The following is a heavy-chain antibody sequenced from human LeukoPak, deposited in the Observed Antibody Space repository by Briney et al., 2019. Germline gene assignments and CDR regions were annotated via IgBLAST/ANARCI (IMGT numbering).Heavy chain of an antibody. CDR1: GGSINSYC. Sequence: SETLSLTCTVSGGSINSYCWSWIRQPPGKGLGWVGYIYYSGSTTYNPSLKSRVTISVDTSNNKFSLKLTSLTAADTAVYYCVRHLSAGRPAFDIWGQGTMVTVSS. V-gene: IGHV4-59*08. CDR3: VRHLSAGRPAFDI. D-gene: IGHD2-15*01. CDR2: IYYSGST. J-gene: IGHJ3*02.